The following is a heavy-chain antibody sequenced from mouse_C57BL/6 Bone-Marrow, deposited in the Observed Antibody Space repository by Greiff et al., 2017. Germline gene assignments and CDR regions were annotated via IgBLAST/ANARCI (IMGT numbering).Heavy chain of an antibody. V-gene: IGHV2-5*01. CDR3: AKRGSSYPQVGYVEG. CDR2: IWRGGST. D-gene: IGHD1-1*01. CDR1: GFSLTSYG. J-gene: IGHJ1*03. Sequence: VQLQQSGPGLVQPSQSLSITCTVSGFSLTSYGVHWVRQSPGKGLEWLGVIWRGGSTDYNAAFMSRLSITKDNSKSQVFFKMNSLQADDTAIYYGAKRGSSYPQVGYVEGWGTGATVTVSS.